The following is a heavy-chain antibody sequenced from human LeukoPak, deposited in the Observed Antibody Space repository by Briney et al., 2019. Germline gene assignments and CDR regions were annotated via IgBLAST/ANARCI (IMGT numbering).Heavy chain of an antibody. Sequence: PSETLSLTCAVYGGSFSNYYWTWIRQPPGKGLEWIGSIYYSGSTYYNPSLKSRVTISVDTSKNQFSLKLSSVTAADTAVYYCARHHRSYYGSGSYSDYWGQGTLVTVSS. V-gene: IGHV4-39*01. D-gene: IGHD3-10*01. CDR3: ARHHRSYYGSGSYSDY. CDR2: IYYSGST. CDR1: GGSFSNYY. J-gene: IGHJ4*02.